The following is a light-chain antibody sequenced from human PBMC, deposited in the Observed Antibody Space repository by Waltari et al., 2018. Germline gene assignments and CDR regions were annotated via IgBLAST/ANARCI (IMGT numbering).Light chain of an antibody. CDR1: SGHSNNV. V-gene: IGLV4-69*01. CDR2: VNSDGSH. CDR3: QTGGHGTWV. J-gene: IGLJ3*02. Sequence: QLVLTQSPSASASLGASVKLTCTLSSGHSNNVIAWPQQRPEKGPRYLMKVNSDGSHNKGDGIPDRFSGSRSGAERYLTISSLQSEDEADYFCQTGGHGTWVFGGGTKLTVL.